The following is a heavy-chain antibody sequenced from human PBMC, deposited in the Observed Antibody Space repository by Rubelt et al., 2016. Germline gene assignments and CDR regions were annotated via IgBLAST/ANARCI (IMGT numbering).Heavy chain of an antibody. CDR3: ARGLRDWFDP. V-gene: IGHV3-33*01. CDR2: IWYDGSNK. Sequence: IWYDGSNKFYADSVKGRFSISKDNSKNTLYLQMNSLRAEDSAVYYCARGLRDWFDPWGQGTLVTVSS. J-gene: IGHJ5*02.